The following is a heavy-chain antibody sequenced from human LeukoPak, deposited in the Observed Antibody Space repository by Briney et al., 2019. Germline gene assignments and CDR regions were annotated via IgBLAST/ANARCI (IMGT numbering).Heavy chain of an antibody. V-gene: IGHV3-30*18. CDR3: AKDHY. J-gene: IGHJ4*02. Sequence: GRSLRLSCAASGFTFSSYGMHWVRQAPGKGLEWVAVISYDGSNKYYADSVKGRFTISRDNSKNTLYLQMNSLGAEDTAVYYCAKDHYWGQGTLVTVSS. CDR1: GFTFSSYG. CDR2: ISYDGSNK.